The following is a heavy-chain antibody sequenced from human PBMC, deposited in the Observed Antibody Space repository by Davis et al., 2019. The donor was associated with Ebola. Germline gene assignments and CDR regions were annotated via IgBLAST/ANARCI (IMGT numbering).Heavy chain of an antibody. D-gene: IGHD6-19*01. V-gene: IGHV3-53*01. Sequence: PGGSLRLSCAASGFTFSSDWMSWVRQAPGKGLEWVSLMYAVGNTFYADSVKGRFTISRDNSKNTIYLQMNSLRAEDTAVYYCARDPSGGSGWSMGYYGMDVWGKGTTVTVSS. CDR2: MYAVGNT. J-gene: IGHJ6*04. CDR3: ARDPSGGSGWSMGYYGMDV. CDR1: GFTFSSDW.